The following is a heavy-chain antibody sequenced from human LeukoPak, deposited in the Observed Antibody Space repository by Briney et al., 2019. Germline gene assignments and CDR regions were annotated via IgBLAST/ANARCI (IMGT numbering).Heavy chain of an antibody. D-gene: IGHD5-24*01. CDR3: ARDSSPAPDGYNCHY. CDR1: GFTFRSYA. V-gene: IGHV3-30-3*01. CDR2: ISYDGSKK. Sequence: GGSLRLPCVASGFTFRSYAMHWVRQAPGKGLEWVAVISYDGSKKYYADSVKGRFTISRDNSKNTLYVQMNSLRAEDTAVYYCARDSSPAPDGYNCHYWGQGTLVTVSS. J-gene: IGHJ4*02.